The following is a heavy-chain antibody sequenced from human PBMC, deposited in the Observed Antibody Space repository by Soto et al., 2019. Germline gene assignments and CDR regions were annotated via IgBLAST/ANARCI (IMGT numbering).Heavy chain of an antibody. CDR1: GASISSGW. V-gene: IGHV4-4*02. CDR3: SSRVTDAPT. Sequence: QVQLQESGPGLVKPSGTLSLTWAVSGASISSGWWTWVRQPPGKGLEWIGETLYSGRTNYNSSLNSRVTISIDKSKKQFSLNLSSVTAADTAVYYCSSRVTDAPTWGQGTLVTVSS. D-gene: IGHD3-10*01. J-gene: IGHJ5*02. CDR2: TLYSGRT.